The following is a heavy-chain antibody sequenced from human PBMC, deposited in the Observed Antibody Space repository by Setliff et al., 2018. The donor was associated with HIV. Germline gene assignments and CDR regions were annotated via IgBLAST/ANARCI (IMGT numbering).Heavy chain of an antibody. CDR3: ARHDGTYCGGDCYLLGYFDL. D-gene: IGHD2-21*02. J-gene: IGHJ2*01. CDR2: ISYSGSP. Sequence: SETLSLTCTVSGGSISGSSYFLAWIRQPPGRGLEWIGSISYSGSPSYNPSLKSRVTISVDTSKTQFSLNLSAVTAADTAVYYCARHDGTYCGGDCYLLGYFDLWGRGTLVTVSS. V-gene: IGHV4-39*01. CDR1: GGSISGSSYF.